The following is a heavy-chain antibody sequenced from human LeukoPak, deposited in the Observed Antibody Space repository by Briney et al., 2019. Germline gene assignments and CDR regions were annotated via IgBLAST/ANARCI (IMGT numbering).Heavy chain of an antibody. J-gene: IGHJ5*02. Sequence: PSETLSLTCTVSGGSISSGSYYWSWIRQPAGKGLEWIGYIYYSGSTNYNPSLKSRVTISVDTSKNQFSLKLSSVTAADTAVHYCARQNYDILTGYHNWFDPWGQGTLVTVSS. CDR2: IYYSGST. V-gene: IGHV4-61*10. CDR1: GGSISSGSYY. CDR3: ARQNYDILTGYHNWFDP. D-gene: IGHD3-9*01.